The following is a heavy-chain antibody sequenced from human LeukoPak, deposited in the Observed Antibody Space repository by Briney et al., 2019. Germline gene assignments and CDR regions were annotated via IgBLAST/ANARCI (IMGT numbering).Heavy chain of an antibody. Sequence: GGSLRLSCAASGFTFSHYAMIWVRQAPGKGLEWVSDISDSGDNTYYADSVKGRFTISRDNAKNSLYLQMNSLRAEDTAVYYCARVSGNDYSNYPSNYYYYMDVWGKGTTVTVSS. V-gene: IGHV3-23*01. CDR1: GFTFSHYA. CDR2: ISDSGDNT. J-gene: IGHJ6*03. D-gene: IGHD4-11*01. CDR3: ARVSGNDYSNYPSNYYYYMDV.